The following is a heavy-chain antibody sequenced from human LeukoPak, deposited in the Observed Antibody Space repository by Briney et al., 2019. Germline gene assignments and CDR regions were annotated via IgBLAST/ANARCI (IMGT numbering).Heavy chain of an antibody. CDR3: ARGVGQYQLAYYMDV. CDR2: MNPNSGNT. Sequence: ASVKVSCKASGYTFTSYDINWVRQATGQGLEWMGWMNPNSGNTGYAQKFQGRVTITRNTSISTAYMELSSLRSEDTAVYYCARGVGQYQLAYYMDVWGKGTTVTVSS. V-gene: IGHV1-8*03. J-gene: IGHJ6*03. CDR1: GYTFTSYD. D-gene: IGHD2-2*01.